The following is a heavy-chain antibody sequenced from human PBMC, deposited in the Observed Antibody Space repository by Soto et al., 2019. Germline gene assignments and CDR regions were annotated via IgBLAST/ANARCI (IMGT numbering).Heavy chain of an antibody. D-gene: IGHD2-2*01. CDR2: INHSGST. J-gene: IGHJ4*02. V-gene: IGHV4-34*01. CDR1: GGSFSGYY. Sequence: SETLSLTCAVYGGSFSGYYWSWIRQPPGKGLEWIGEINHSGSTNYNPSLKSRVTISVDTSKNQFSLKLSSVTAEDTAVYYCAKDWSPAAKYGYFDYWGQGTLVTVSS. CDR3: AKDWSPAAKYGYFDY.